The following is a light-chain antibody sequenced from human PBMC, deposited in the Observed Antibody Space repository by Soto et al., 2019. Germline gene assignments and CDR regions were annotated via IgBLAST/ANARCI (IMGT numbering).Light chain of an antibody. Sequence: EIVLTQSPGTLSLSPGERATLSCRTSQSVSSSSLAWYQQKPGQAPRLLIYDASSRATGIPDRFSGSGSGTDFSLTISRLEPEDFAVYYCQQYGSTRVTFGPGTKVDIK. J-gene: IGKJ3*01. CDR1: QSVSSSS. CDR3: QQYGSTRVT. CDR2: DAS. V-gene: IGKV3-20*01.